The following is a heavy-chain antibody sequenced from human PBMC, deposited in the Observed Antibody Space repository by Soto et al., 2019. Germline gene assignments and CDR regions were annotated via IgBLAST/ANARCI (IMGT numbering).Heavy chain of an antibody. J-gene: IGHJ4*02. CDR3: ASDSTPEFTSIPGY. Sequence: QVQLVESGGGVVQPGRSLRLSCAASGFTFSSYAMHWVRQAPGKGLEWVAVISYDGSNKYYADSVKGRFTIYRDNSKNTLYLQMNSLRAEDTAVYYCASDSTPEFTSIPGYWGQGTLVTVSS. CDR2: ISYDGSNK. V-gene: IGHV3-30-3*01. D-gene: IGHD2-2*01. CDR1: GFTFSSYA.